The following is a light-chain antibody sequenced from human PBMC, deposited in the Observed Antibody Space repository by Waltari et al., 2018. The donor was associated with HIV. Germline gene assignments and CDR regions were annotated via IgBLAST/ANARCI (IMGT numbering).Light chain of an antibody. CDR2: LAS. J-gene: IGKJ1*01. CDR3: METLQTPA. CDR1: QSLLNKNGYHY. Sequence: DIALIQATGSLSVSHGKSASISCRSSQSLLNKNGYHYLDWYLHKPGQSPQLLIYLASIRAPGVPDRFSGSGSGTDFTLTISRVETDDVGLYYCMETLQTPAFGQGTRLEI. V-gene: IGKV2-28*01.